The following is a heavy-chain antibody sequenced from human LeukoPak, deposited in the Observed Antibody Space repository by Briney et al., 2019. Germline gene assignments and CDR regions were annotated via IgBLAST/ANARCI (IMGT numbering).Heavy chain of an antibody. D-gene: IGHD3-3*01. V-gene: IGHV3-23*01. CDR2: ISGMVGST. CDR1: GLSFSSYS. Sequence: GGSLRLSCAASGLSFSSYSMSWVRQAPRKWLEWVSAISGMVGSTYYADSVKGRFTITRDNSKNTMYLQMNSLRAEDKAVYYCAKDHSDYDFWSGYHNSFDYWGQGTLVTVSS. J-gene: IGHJ4*02. CDR3: AKDHSDYDFWSGYHNSFDY.